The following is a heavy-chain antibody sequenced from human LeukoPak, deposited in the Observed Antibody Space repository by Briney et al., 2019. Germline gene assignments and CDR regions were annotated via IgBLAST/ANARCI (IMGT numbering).Heavy chain of an antibody. V-gene: IGHV3-21*01. J-gene: IGHJ4*02. CDR1: GFGLSGIT. CDR3: ASGLSSGEPIDY. CDR2: ISSSSSSYI. D-gene: IGHD3-16*01. Sequence: PGGSLRLSCVASGFGLSGITMNWVRQAPGKGLEWVSSISSSSSSYIYYADSVKGRFTISRDNAKNSLYLQMNSLRAEDTAVYYCASGLSSGEPIDYWGQGTLVTVSS.